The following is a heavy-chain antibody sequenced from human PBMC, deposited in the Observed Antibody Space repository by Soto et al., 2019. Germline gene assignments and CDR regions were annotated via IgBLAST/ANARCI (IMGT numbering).Heavy chain of an antibody. J-gene: IGHJ5*02. Sequence: SETLSLTCTVSGGSISSSSYYWGWIRQPPGKGLEWIGSIYYSGSTYYNPSLKSRVTISVDTSKNQFSLKLSSVTAADTAVYHCARHEKQLVRNNWFDPWGQGTLVTVSS. CDR3: ARHEKQLVRNNWFDP. D-gene: IGHD6-13*01. CDR1: GGSISSSSYY. V-gene: IGHV4-39*01. CDR2: IYYSGST.